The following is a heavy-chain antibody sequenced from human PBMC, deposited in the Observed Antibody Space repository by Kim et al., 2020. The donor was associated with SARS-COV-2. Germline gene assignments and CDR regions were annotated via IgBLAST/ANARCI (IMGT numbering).Heavy chain of an antibody. CDR2: ISYDGSSK. Sequence: GGSLRLSCAASGFTFSSYAMHWVRQAPGKGLEWVAVISYDGSSKYYADSVKGRFTISRDNSKNTLYLQMNSLRAEGTAVYYCARVGSGGYGGHFDYWGQGTLVTVSS. V-gene: IGHV3-30*04. J-gene: IGHJ4*02. D-gene: IGHD3-10*01. CDR3: ARVGSGGYGGHFDY. CDR1: GFTFSSYA.